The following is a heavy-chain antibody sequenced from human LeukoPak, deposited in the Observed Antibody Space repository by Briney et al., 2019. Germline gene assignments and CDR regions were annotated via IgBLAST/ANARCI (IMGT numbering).Heavy chain of an antibody. CDR3: ARASYSSSFSDDY. D-gene: IGHD6-13*01. V-gene: IGHV1-69*05. Sequence: GSSVKVSCKASGGTFSSYAISWVRQAPGQGLEWMGRIIPIFGTANYAQKFQGRVTMTRNTSISTAYMELSSLRSEDTAVYYCARASYSSSFSDDYWGQGTLVTVSS. J-gene: IGHJ4*02. CDR1: GGTFSSYA. CDR2: IIPIFGTA.